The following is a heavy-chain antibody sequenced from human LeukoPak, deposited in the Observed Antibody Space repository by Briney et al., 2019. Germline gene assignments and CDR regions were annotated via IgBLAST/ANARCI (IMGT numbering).Heavy chain of an antibody. CDR3: ARNVGGYCGSSSCYSFDV. Sequence: SETLSLTCAVSGYSISSGYYWGLIRQPPGKGLEWIGSICHSGSTYYNPSLKSRVTISVDTSKNQFSLKLSSVTAADTAVYYCARNVGGYCGSSSCYSFDVWGQGTMVTVSS. V-gene: IGHV4-38-2*01. CDR2: ICHSGST. CDR1: GYSISSGYY. J-gene: IGHJ3*01. D-gene: IGHD2-2*02.